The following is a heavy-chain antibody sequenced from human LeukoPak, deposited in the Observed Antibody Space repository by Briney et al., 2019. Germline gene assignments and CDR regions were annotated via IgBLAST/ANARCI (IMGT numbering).Heavy chain of an antibody. CDR1: GFTFSSYA. CDR3: ARDGDTDY. CDR2: ISYDGSNK. J-gene: IGHJ4*02. Sequence: GGSLRLSCAASGFTFSSYAMHWIRQAPGKGLEWVAVISYDGSNKYYADSVKGRFTISRDNSKNTLYLQMNSLRAEDTAVYYCARDGDTDYWGQGTLVTVSS. V-gene: IGHV3-30-3*01. D-gene: IGHD5-18*01.